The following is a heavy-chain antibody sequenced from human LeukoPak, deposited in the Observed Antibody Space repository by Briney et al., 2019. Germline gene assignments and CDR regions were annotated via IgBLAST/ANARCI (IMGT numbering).Heavy chain of an antibody. CDR2: ISNSGTT. D-gene: IGHD2-21*02. CDR3: ARDVVVTSSLDAFDI. V-gene: IGHV4-31*11. J-gene: IGHJ3*02. CDR1: GDSVTSGGYF. Sequence: SETLSLTCAVSGDSVTSGGYFWTWIRQHPGKGLEWIGSISNSGTTSYNPSLKIRVSISLDTSNNHFSLRLGSVTAADTAVYFCARDVVVTSSLDAFDIWGQGTMVTASS.